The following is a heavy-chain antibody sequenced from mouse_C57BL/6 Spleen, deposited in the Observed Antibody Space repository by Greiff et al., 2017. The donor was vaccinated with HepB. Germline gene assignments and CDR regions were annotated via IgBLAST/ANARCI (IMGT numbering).Heavy chain of an antibody. Sequence: QVQLKESGPGLVQPSQSLSITCTVSGFSLTSYGVHWVRQSPGKGLEWLGVIWSGGSTDYNAAFISRLSISKDNSKSQVFFKMNSLQADDTAIYYCARMDYSNYVNYFDYWGQGTTLTVSS. CDR1: GFSLTSYG. V-gene: IGHV2-2*01. CDR3: ARMDYSNYVNYFDY. CDR2: IWSGGST. D-gene: IGHD2-5*01. J-gene: IGHJ2*01.